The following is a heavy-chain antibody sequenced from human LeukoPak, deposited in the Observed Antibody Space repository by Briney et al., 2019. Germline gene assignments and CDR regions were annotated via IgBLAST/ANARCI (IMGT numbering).Heavy chain of an antibody. CDR3: VPLNWNPPGDFDR. CDR2: IKDDGSDK. D-gene: IGHD1-20*01. V-gene: IGHV3-7*01. CDR1: GFTFSSYG. Sequence: GGSLRLSCAASGFTFSSYGMHWVRQAPGKGLEWVANIKDDGSDKYYVDSVKGRFSISKDNAKNSLYLQMNSLRVEDTAVYYCVPLNWNPPGDFDRWGQGTLVTVSS. J-gene: IGHJ4*02.